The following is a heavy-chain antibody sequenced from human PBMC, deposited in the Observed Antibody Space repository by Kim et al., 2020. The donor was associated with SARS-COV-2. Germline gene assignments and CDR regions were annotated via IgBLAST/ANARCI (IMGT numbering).Heavy chain of an antibody. V-gene: IGHV1-8*01. J-gene: IGHJ5*02. CDR1: GYTFTSYD. D-gene: IGHD5-12*01. Sequence: ASVKVSCKASGYTFTSYDINWVRQATGQGLEWMGWMNPNSGNTGYAQKFQGRVTMTRNTSISTAYMELSSLRSEDTAVYYCARAILGGYDRSGQSAGILDWFDPWGQGTLVTFSS. CDR3: ARAILGGYDRSGQSAGILDWFDP. CDR2: MNPNSGNT.